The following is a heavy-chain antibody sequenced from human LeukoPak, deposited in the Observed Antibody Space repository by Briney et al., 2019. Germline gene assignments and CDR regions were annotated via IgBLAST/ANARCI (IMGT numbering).Heavy chain of an antibody. Sequence: GGSLRLSCAASGFTFSSYGMNWVRQAPGKGLEWVSYISSSGSTISYADSVKGRFTISRDNAKKSLYLQMNSLRAEDTAVYYCARYYYYGSGVYGMDVWGQGTTVTVSS. D-gene: IGHD3-10*01. CDR3: ARYYYYGSGVYGMDV. V-gene: IGHV3-48*04. CDR2: ISSSGSTI. CDR1: GFTFSSYG. J-gene: IGHJ6*02.